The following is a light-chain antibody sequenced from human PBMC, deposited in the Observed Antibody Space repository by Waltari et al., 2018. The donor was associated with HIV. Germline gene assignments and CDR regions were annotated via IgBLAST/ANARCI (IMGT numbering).Light chain of an antibody. J-gene: IGLJ2*01. CDR1: SSDVGGYNY. V-gene: IGLV2-8*01. CDR3: SSYAGSNDFGV. Sequence: QSALTQPPSASGSPGQSVPIPCTGTSSDVGGYNYVSWYQQHPGKAPKLMIYEVSKRPSGVPDRFSGSKSGNTASLTVSGLQAEDEADYYCSSYAGSNDFGVFGGGTKLTVL. CDR2: EVS.